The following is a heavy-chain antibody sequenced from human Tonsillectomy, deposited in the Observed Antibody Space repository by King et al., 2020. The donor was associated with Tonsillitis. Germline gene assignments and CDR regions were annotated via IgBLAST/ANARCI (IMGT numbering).Heavy chain of an antibody. V-gene: IGHV4-39*01. D-gene: IGHD3-3*01. Sequence: QLQESGPGLVKPSETLSLTCTVPGCSISSSSYYWGWLRQPPGKGREWVWGNYFSGSPYYNPALKNRVTKSVDTSKNPFCLKLSSVTRADTAVYYCARRDFWSGYNFWGQGTLVTVSS. CDR1: GCSISSSSYY. CDR2: NYFSGSP. CDR3: ARRDFWSGYNF. J-gene: IGHJ4*02.